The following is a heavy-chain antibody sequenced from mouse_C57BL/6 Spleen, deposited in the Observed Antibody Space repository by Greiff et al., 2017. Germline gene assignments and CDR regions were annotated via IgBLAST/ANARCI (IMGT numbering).Heavy chain of an antibody. CDR3: ARRRDDAMDY. CDR1: GYTFTSYT. J-gene: IGHJ4*01. Sequence: QVQLQQSGAELARPGASVKMSCKASGYTFTSYTMHWVKQRPGQGLEWIGYINPSSGYPKYNQKFKDKATLTADKSSSTAYMQLSSLTSEDSAVYYCARRRDDAMDYWGQGTSVTVSS. V-gene: IGHV1-4*01. CDR2: INPSSGYP. D-gene: IGHD3-3*01.